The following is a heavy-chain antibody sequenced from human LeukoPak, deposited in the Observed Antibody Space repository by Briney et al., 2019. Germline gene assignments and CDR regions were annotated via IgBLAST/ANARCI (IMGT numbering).Heavy chain of an antibody. Sequence: GGSLRLSCAASGFTFSAYWMSCVRQAPGKWLEWVASIKQDGSDKLYVDSVKGRFTISRDNAKNSLFLKMNRLRDEDTGVYYCVSYCISRRCDSICDYWGEGTLVSVSS. CDR3: VSYCISRRCDSICDY. J-gene: IGHJ4*02. V-gene: IGHV3-7*05. D-gene: IGHD2-15*01. CDR1: GFTFSAYW. CDR2: IKQDGSDK.